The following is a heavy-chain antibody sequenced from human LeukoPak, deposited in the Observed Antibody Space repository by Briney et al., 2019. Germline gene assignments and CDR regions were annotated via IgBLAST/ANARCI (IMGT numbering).Heavy chain of an antibody. CDR1: GFTFSNAW. J-gene: IGHJ4*02. D-gene: IGHD3-10*01. Sequence: GGSLRLSCAASGFTFSNAWMSWVRQAPGKGLEWVGRIKSKTDGGTTDYAAPVKGRFTISRDDSKNTLYLQMNSLKTEDTAVYYCTTGSRFGELSTLFDYWGQGTLVTVSS. CDR3: TTGSRFGELSTLFDY. V-gene: IGHV3-15*01. CDR2: IKSKTDGGTT.